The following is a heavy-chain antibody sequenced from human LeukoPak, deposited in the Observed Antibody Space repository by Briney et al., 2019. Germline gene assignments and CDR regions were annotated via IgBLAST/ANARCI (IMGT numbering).Heavy chain of an antibody. CDR1: GFTFSSYG. Sequence: PGGSLRLSCAASGFTFSSYGMHWVRQAPGKGLEWVAFIRYDGSNKYYADSVKGRFTISRDNSKNTLYLQMNSLRAEDTAVYYRAKGGYSGSYYPLGYWGQGTLVTVSS. V-gene: IGHV3-30*02. CDR3: AKGGYSGSYYPLGY. D-gene: IGHD1-26*01. CDR2: IRYDGSNK. J-gene: IGHJ4*02.